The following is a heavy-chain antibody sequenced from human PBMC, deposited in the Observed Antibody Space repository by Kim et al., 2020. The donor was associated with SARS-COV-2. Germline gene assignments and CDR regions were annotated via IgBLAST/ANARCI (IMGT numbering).Heavy chain of an antibody. CDR1: GFTFRDSA. Sequence: GGSLRLSCAASGFTFRDSAMSWVRQALGKGLEWVSGIFGSGSGTYYADSVKGRFTISRDNTKNILFLQMSNLRAEDTAVYYCTKHLPVTSVIFFLFLELWGRATLVAVSS. CDR2: IFGSGSGT. D-gene: IGHD3-3*01. CDR3: TKHLPVTSVIFFLFLEL. J-gene: IGHJ2*01. V-gene: IGHV3-23*05.